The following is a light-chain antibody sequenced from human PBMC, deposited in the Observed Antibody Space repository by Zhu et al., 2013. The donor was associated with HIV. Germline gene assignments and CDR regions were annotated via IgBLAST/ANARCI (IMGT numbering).Light chain of an antibody. J-gene: IGKJ2*01. CDR3: QERINWYX. V-gene: IGKV3-11*01. CDR2: GAS. CDR1: QSVANS. Sequence: EIVLTQSPVTLSLSPGERATLSCRASQSVANSLAWYQQKPGQAPRLLIYGASSRATGIPARFSGSGSGTDFTLTISSLEPDDSAVYYCQERINWYXFGQGTKLEIK.